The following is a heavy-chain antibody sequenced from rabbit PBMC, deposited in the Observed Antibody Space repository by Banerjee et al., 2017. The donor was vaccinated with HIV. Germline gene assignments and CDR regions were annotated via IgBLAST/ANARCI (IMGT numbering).Heavy chain of an antibody. Sequence: QEQLEESGGDLVKPEGSLTLNCTASGFSFSSSYYLSWVRQAPGKGLEWIGCIVTGSGSTYYASWAKGRFTISKTSSTTVTLQMTSLTAADTATYFCERRPNSGWVNLWGPGTLVTVS. D-gene: IGHD4-1*01. CDR3: ERRPNSGWVNL. J-gene: IGHJ4*01. V-gene: IGHV1S45*01. CDR2: IVTGSGST. CDR1: GFSFSSSYY.